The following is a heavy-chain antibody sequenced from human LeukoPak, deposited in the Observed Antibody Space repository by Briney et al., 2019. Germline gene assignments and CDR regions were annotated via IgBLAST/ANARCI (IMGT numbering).Heavy chain of an antibody. V-gene: IGHV3-74*01. CDR3: ARGSDETVTISGWFDP. D-gene: IGHD4-17*01. J-gene: IGHJ5*02. CDR2: LNSDGRTT. Sequence: GGSLRLSCAASGFTFSNHWMHWVRQGPGKGLVWVARLNSDGRTTTYADSVKGRFTISRDNAKNTLYLQMNSLRVEDTAVYYCARGSDETVTISGWFDPWGQGTLVTVSS. CDR1: GFTFSNHW.